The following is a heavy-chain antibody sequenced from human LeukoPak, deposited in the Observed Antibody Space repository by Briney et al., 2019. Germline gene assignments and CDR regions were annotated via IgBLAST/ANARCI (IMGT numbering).Heavy chain of an antibody. V-gene: IGHV3-23*01. CDR1: GVTLSTYA. J-gene: IGHJ4*02. CDR2: ISSSGSGDNT. D-gene: IGHD6-13*01. Sequence: SGGSLRLSCAASGVTLSTYAVSWARQAPGKGLEWVSGISSSGSGDNTYYADSVKGRFTISRDSSKNTLFLQMNSLRAEDTAVYYCAISGIAAAVFVYWGQGTLVTVSS. CDR3: AISGIAAAVFVY.